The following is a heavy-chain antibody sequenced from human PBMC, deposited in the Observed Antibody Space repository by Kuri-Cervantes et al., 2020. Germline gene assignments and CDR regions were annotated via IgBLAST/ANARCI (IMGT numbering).Heavy chain of an antibody. V-gene: IGHV3-33*06. CDR3: AKVTGSPRSSYLRAFDI. J-gene: IGHJ3*02. D-gene: IGHD7-27*01. Sequence: GESLKISCAASGFTLSSYGMHWVRQAPGKGLEWVAVIWYDGSNKYYADSVRGRFTISRDNSKNTLYLQMNSLRAEDTAVYYCAKVTGSPRSSYLRAFDIWGQGTMVTVSS. CDR2: IWYDGSNK. CDR1: GFTLSSYG.